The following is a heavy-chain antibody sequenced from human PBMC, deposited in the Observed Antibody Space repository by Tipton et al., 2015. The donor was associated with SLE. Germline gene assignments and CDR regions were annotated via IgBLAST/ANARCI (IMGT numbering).Heavy chain of an antibody. CDR3: ARGVDLWSGQSVRDYYYHYMDV. CDR2: MTISSTI. V-gene: IGHV3-48*01. D-gene: IGHD3-3*01. CDR1: GFTFRNYA. Sequence: GSLRLSCSASGFTFRNYAMYWVRQAPGKGLEWISYMTISSTIYYADSVMGRFTISRDNAKNSLYMEMKSLRAEDTAVYFCARGVDLWSGQSVRDYYYHYMDVWGKGTTVTVSS. J-gene: IGHJ6*03.